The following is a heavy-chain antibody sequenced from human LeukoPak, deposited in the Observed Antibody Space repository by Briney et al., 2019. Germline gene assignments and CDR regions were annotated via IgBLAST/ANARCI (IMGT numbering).Heavy chain of an antibody. CDR1: GDSVSSNSAA. J-gene: IGHJ4*02. CDR3: ARYYYDSRGYYYYYFDY. D-gene: IGHD3-22*01. V-gene: IGHV6-1*01. Sequence: SQTLSLTCAISGDSVSSNSAAWNWIRQSPSTGLEWLGRTYYRSKWSNDYAVSVKSRITINPDTSRNQFSLQLNSVTPEDTAVYYCARYYYDSRGYYYYYFDYWGQGTLVTVSS. CDR2: TYYRSKWSN.